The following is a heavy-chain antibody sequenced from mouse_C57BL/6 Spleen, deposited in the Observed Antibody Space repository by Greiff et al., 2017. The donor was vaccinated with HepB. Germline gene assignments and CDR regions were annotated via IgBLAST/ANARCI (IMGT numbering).Heavy chain of an antibody. CDR1: GYSFTSYY. D-gene: IGHD2-5*01. Sequence: VQLQQSGPELVKPGASVKISCKASGYSFTSYYIHWVKQRPGQGLEWIGWIYPGSGNTKYNEKFKGKATLTADTSSSTAYMQLSSLTSEDSAVYYCARESNYFFAYWGQGTLVTVSA. CDR2: IYPGSGNT. CDR3: ARESNYFFAY. J-gene: IGHJ3*01. V-gene: IGHV1-66*01.